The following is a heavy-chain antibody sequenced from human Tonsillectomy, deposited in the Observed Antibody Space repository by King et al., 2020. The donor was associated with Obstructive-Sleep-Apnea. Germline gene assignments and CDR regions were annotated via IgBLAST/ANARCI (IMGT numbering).Heavy chain of an antibody. J-gene: IGHJ4*02. CDR1: GFTFSSYG. D-gene: IGHD3-9*01. CDR3: AKDPDYDILTGSGDY. V-gene: IGHV3-30*02. Sequence: VQLVESGGGVVQPGGSLRLSCAASGFTFSSYGMHWVRQAPGKGLDGVAFIWVDGSIKYYADSWKGRFTISRDNSKNTLYLQMNSLGAEYTAVYCCAKDPDYDILTGSGDYWGQGTLVTVSS. CDR2: IWVDGSIK.